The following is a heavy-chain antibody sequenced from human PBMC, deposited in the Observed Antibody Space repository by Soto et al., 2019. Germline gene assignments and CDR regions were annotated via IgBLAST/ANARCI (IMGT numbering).Heavy chain of an antibody. CDR2: IIPIFGTA. CDR3: ARGPNYYDSSGYCPVDY. Sequence: SVKVSCKASGGTFSSYAISWVRQAPGQGLEWMGGIIPIFGTANYAQKFQGRVTITADESTSTAYMELSSLRSEDTAVYYCARGPNYYDSSGYCPVDYWGRGTLVTVSS. J-gene: IGHJ4*02. D-gene: IGHD3-22*01. V-gene: IGHV1-69*13. CDR1: GGTFSSYA.